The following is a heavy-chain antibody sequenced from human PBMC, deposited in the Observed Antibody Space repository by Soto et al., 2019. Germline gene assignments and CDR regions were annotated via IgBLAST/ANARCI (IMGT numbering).Heavy chain of an antibody. CDR1: GFTVSSNY. Sequence: PGGSLRLSCAASGFTVSSNYMSWVRQAPGRGLEWVSVIYIGGTTYYADSVKDRLTVSRDNSKNTLFLQMNSLRAEDTAVYYCARMYSGYPTDYFDYWGQGTLVTVSS. J-gene: IGHJ4*02. CDR3: ARMYSGYPTDYFDY. D-gene: IGHD5-12*01. V-gene: IGHV3-66*01. CDR2: IYIGGTT.